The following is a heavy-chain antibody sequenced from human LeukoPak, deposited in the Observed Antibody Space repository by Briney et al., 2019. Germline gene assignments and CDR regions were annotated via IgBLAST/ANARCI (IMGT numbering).Heavy chain of an antibody. J-gene: IGHJ4*02. Sequence: ASVKVSCKASGYTFTSYDINWVRQATGQGLEWMGWMNPNSGGTNYAQKFQERVTITRDMSTSTAYTELSSLRSEDTAVYYCAATQLRYFDWVGIDYWGQGTLVTVSS. CDR1: GYTFTSYD. CDR2: MNPNSGGT. D-gene: IGHD3-9*01. V-gene: IGHV1-8*03. CDR3: AATQLRYFDWVGIDY.